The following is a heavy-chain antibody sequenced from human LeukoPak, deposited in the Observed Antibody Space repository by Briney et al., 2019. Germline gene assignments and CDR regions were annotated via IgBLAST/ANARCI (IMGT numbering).Heavy chain of an antibody. J-gene: IGHJ4*02. D-gene: IGHD1-26*01. CDR2: ISRNGYSI. CDR1: GFTFDDYG. V-gene: IGHV3-9*01. CDR3: AREGVVGATEYFDY. Sequence: GGSLRLSCAASGFTFDDYGFHWVRQAPGKGLEWVSGISRNGYSIGNADSVKGRFTISRDNAKSSLYLQMNSLRVEDTALYFCAREGVVGATEYFDYWGQGTLVTVSS.